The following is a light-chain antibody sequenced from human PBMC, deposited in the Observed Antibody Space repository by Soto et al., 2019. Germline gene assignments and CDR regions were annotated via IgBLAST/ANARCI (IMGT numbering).Light chain of an antibody. Sequence: QSALTQPSSVSGSSGQSITISCTGTSSDVGGYNYVSWYQQYPGKAPKLIIYEVSNRPSGISNRFSGSKSGNKADLTISGLQAEDEADYKCNSYTSKSTGVFGTETKLTVL. J-gene: IGLJ1*01. CDR2: EVS. CDR3: NSYTSKSTGV. CDR1: SSDVGGYNY. V-gene: IGLV2-14*01.